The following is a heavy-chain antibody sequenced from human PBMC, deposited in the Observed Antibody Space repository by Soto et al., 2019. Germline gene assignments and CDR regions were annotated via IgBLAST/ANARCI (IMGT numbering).Heavy chain of an antibody. Sequence: QLQLQESGPGLVKPPETLSLTCTVSGGSISSTSYHGGWVRQPPGKGLEWIGTIYYTGHTYYNPSLKXXIXIXXDTSENQFSLNLNSVTAADTAVYYCVAYTLPAAYYWGQGTLVTVSS. CDR3: VAYTLPAAYY. D-gene: IGHD6-13*01. CDR2: IYYTGHT. V-gene: IGHV4-39*01. J-gene: IGHJ4*02. CDR1: GGSISSTSYH.